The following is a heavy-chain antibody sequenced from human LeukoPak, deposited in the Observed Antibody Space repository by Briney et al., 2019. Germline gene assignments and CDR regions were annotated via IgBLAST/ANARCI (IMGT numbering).Heavy chain of an antibody. CDR1: GFTFTNYG. D-gene: IGHD3-10*01. J-gene: IGHJ4*02. Sequence: GGSLRLSCVASGFTFTNYGMHWVRQAPGKGLEWVAVISYDGNNKYYADSVKGRFTISRNNSKNTLYLQMNSLRAEDTAVYYCARAWYYASGSANFDYWGQGTLVTVSS. CDR3: ARAWYYASGSANFDY. V-gene: IGHV3-30*03. CDR2: ISYDGNNK.